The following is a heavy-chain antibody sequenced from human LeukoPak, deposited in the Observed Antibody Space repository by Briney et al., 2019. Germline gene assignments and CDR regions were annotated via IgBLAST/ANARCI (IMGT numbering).Heavy chain of an antibody. D-gene: IGHD3-16*01. CDR1: GFTFSSYV. J-gene: IGHJ4*02. CDR3: AKGGTYDYTSFDY. V-gene: IGHV3-23*01. Sequence: GGSLRLFCAASGFTFSSYVMSWVRQAPGKGLEWVSGLSDSGGGTYHADSAKGRFTISRDNSKNTLYLQMNSLRAEDTAVYYCAKGGTYDYTSFDYWGQGTLVTVSS. CDR2: LSDSGGGT.